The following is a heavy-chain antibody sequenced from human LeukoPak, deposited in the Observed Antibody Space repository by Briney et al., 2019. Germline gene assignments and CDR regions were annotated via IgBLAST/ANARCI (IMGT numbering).Heavy chain of an antibody. Sequence: GESLKISCKGAGYNFASFWIAWVRQMPGEGLEWMAIIYPGDSDTRYSPSFQGQVTVSVDKSINTAYPQWSSLKASDTAMYYCARRESRSSPYYFDYWGQGTLVTVSS. CDR3: ARRESRSSPYYFDY. CDR2: IYPGDSDT. CDR1: GYNFASFW. J-gene: IGHJ4*02. V-gene: IGHV5-51*01. D-gene: IGHD6-6*01.